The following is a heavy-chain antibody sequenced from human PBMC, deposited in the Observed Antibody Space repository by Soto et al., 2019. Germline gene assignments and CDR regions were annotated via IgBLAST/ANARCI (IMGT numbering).Heavy chain of an antibody. CDR3: ARQSYSSYYFDY. CDR2: ISSNGGST. V-gene: IGHV3-64*01. Sequence: GGSLRLSCAASGFTFSSYAMHWVRQAPGKGLEYVSAISSNGGSTYYANSVKGRFTISRDNSKNTLYLQMGSLRAEDMAVYYCARQSYSSYYFDYWSQGTLVTVSS. J-gene: IGHJ4*02. D-gene: IGHD6-13*01. CDR1: GFTFSSYA.